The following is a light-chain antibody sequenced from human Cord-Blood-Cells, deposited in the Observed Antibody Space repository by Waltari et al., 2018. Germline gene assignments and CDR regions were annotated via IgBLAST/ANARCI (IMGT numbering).Light chain of an antibody. V-gene: IGLV3-1*01. CDR2: QDS. CDR1: KLGDTY. CDR3: QAWDSSTNYV. J-gene: IGLJ1*01. Sequence: SYELTQPPSVSVSPGQTASIPCSGDKLGDTYACWYQQKPGQSPVLVIYQDSKRPSGIPERFSGSNSGNTATLTISGTQAMDEADYYCQAWDSSTNYVFGTGTKVTV.